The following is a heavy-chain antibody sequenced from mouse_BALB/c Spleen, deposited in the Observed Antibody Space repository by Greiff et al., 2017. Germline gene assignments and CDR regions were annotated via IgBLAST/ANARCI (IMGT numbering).Heavy chain of an antibody. V-gene: IGHV2-6-7*01. D-gene: IGHD1-1*01. Sequence: VKLMESGPGLVAPSQSLSITCTVSGFSLTGYGVNWVRQPPGKGLEWLGMIWGDGSTDYNSALKSRLSISKDNSKSQVFLKMNSLQTDDTARYYWCREPHYYGSSHWYFDVWGAGTTGNGSS. CDR2: IWGDGST. CDR1: GFSLTGYG. CDR3: CREPHYYGSSHWYFDV. J-gene: IGHJ1*01.